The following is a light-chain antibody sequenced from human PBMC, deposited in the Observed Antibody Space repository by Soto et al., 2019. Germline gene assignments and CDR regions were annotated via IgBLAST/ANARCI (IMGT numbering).Light chain of an antibody. CDR1: SSDVGGYNF. Sequence: QSALTQPASVSGSLGQSITISCTGTSSDVGGYNFVSWYQHHPGKAPKLMIYDVTNRPSGVSNRFSGSKSGNTASLTISGLQAEDEADYYCSSYTSSNTVVVIGGGTKLTVL. V-gene: IGLV2-14*03. CDR2: DVT. CDR3: SSYTSSNTVVV. J-gene: IGLJ2*01.